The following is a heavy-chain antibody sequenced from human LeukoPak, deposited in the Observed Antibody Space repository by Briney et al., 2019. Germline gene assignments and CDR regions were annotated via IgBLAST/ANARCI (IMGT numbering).Heavy chain of an antibody. CDR1: GFTFSDYW. CDR2: IKSDESER. Sequence: GGSLRLSCVGSGFTFSDYWMSWVRQAPGKGLEWVANIKSDESERFLLDSVKGRFTISRDNSKNTLYLQMDSLRAEDTAVYYCAKDNTIFGPFLDAFDIWGQGTMVTVSS. J-gene: IGHJ3*02. V-gene: IGHV3-7*03. CDR3: AKDNTIFGPFLDAFDI. D-gene: IGHD3-3*01.